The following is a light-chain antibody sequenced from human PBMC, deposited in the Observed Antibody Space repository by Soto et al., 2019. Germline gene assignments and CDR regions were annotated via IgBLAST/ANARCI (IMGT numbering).Light chain of an antibody. V-gene: IGKV1-5*03. J-gene: IGKJ1*01. CDR2: KAS. Sequence: DIQMTQSPSTLSGSVGDRVTITCRSSQTISSWLAWYQQKPGKAPKLLIYKASTLKSGGPSRFSGSGSGTEFTLTLTSLHPDDFATYSCQHYNSYSEAFGQGTKVDIK. CDR3: QHYNSYSEA. CDR1: QTISSW.